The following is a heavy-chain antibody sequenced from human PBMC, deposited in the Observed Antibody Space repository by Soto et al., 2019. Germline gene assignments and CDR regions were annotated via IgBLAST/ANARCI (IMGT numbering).Heavy chain of an antibody. J-gene: IGHJ4*02. Sequence: EVQLVGSGGGLVQPWGSLSVSWAASGFTFRDYSMNWVRQAPGNGLEWVSYISGSAGSIYYADSVKGRFTISRDNAKNSLYLQMNSLRGEDTAVYYCARGPPLTAFYFDNWGQGTLVTVSS. CDR2: ISGSAGSI. CDR3: ARGPPLTAFYFDN. CDR1: GFTFRDYS. D-gene: IGHD3-16*01. V-gene: IGHV3-48*01.